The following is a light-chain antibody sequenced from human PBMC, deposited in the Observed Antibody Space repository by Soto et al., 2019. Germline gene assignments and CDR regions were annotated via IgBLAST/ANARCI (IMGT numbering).Light chain of an antibody. V-gene: IGKV1-39*01. J-gene: IGKJ1*01. CDR3: QQGFSAPPWT. CDR1: QSINNY. Sequence: DIQMTQSPSFLSASVGDRVTITCRSSQSINNYLNWYQQRPGKAPKVIMYDASTLQGGVPTRFSGSGSGTDFTLTISSLQPEDFATYYCQQGFSAPPWTFGQGTKVEI. CDR2: DAS.